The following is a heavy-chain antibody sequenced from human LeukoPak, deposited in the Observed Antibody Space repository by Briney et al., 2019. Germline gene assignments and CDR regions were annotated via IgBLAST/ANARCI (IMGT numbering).Heavy chain of an antibody. D-gene: IGHD7-27*01. V-gene: IGHV3-23*01. CDR1: GFTFSTYA. J-gene: IGHJ4*02. CDR3: ARGGRTGDVSLPDY. Sequence: GGSLRLSCAASGFTFSTYAMSWVRQAPGKGLEWVSVISGSGDSTYYADSVKGRFTISRDNSKNTLYLQMNSVRADDTAVYYCARGGRTGDVSLPDYWGQGTLVTVSS. CDR2: ISGSGDST.